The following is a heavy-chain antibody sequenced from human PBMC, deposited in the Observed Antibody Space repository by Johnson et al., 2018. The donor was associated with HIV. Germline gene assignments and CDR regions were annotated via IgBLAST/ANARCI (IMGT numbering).Heavy chain of an antibody. CDR2: IWYDGSNE. CDR1: GFTFSSYG. CDR3: ARPLRGVNAFDI. Sequence: QVQLVESGGGVVQPGGSLRLSCAASGFTFSSYGMHWVRQAPGKGLEWVAVIWYDGSNENYTESVKGRFNISSDNSKNTLYLQMNSLRAEDTAVYYCARPLRGVNAFDIWGQGTMVTVSS. D-gene: IGHD3-10*01. V-gene: IGHV3-33*03. J-gene: IGHJ3*02.